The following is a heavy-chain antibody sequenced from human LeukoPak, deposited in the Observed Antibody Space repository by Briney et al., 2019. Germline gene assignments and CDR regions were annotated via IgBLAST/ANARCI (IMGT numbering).Heavy chain of an antibody. CDR3: ARGYGGNSAAFDI. CDR1: GFTFRSFG. D-gene: IGHD4-23*01. Sequence: GGSLRLSCLASGFTFRSFGMHWVRQAPGPGLEWVALISYDGSNKNYADSVKGRFTISRDNSKNILYLPMNSLRVEDTAVYFCARGYGGNSAAFDIWGQGTMVTVSS. CDR2: ISYDGSNK. J-gene: IGHJ3*02. V-gene: IGHV3-30*03.